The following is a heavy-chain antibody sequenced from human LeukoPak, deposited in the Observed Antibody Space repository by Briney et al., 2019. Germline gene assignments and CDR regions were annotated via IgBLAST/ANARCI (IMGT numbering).Heavy chain of an antibody. Sequence: GGSLRLSCAASGFTFSDYYMSWIRQAPGKGLEWVSSIRSSGSTIYYADSVKGRFTISRDNAENSLYLQMNSLRAEDTAVYYCARDGSKYCSSTSCYSGYYYYPLDVWGQGATVTVSS. CDR2: IRSSGSTI. CDR1: GFTFSDYY. CDR3: ARDGSKYCSSTSCYSGYYYYPLDV. D-gene: IGHD2-2*01. V-gene: IGHV3-11*01. J-gene: IGHJ6*02.